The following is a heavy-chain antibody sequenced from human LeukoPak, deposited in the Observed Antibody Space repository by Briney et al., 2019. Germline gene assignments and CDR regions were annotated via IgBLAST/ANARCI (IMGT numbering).Heavy chain of an antibody. V-gene: IGHV4-30-4*08. CDR3: ARDGRRNLWFGRGLLHWFDP. CDR1: GGSFSGYY. CDR2: IYYSGST. Sequence: SETLSLTCAVYGGSFSGYYWSWIRQPPGKGLEWIGYIYYSGSTYYNPSLKSRVTISVDTSKNQFSLKLSSVTAADTAVYYCARDGRRNLWFGRGLLHWFDPWGQGTLVTVSS. D-gene: IGHD3-10*01. J-gene: IGHJ5*02.